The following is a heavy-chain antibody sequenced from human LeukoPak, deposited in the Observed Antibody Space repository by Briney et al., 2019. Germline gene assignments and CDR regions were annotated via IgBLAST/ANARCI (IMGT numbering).Heavy chain of an antibody. CDR2: IYYSGST. J-gene: IGHJ4*02. CDR1: GGSISSYY. V-gene: IGHV4-39*01. CDR3: ASPSGDY. Sequence: SETLSLTCAVYGGSISSYYWSWIRQPPGKGLEWIGSIYYSGSTYYNPSLKSRVTISVDTSKNQFSLKLSSVTAADTAVYYCASPSGDYWGQGTLVTVSS.